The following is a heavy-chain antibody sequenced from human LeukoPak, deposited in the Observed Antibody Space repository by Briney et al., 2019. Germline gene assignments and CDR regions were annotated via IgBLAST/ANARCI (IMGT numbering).Heavy chain of an antibody. J-gene: IGHJ5*02. CDR2: ISSSGSTI. CDR1: GFTFSSYE. CDR3: ARGGSYENWFDP. Sequence: GGSLRLSCAASGFTFSSYEMNWVRQAPGKGLEWVSYISSSGSTIYYADSVKGRFTISRDNAKNSLYLQMNSLRAEDTAVYHCARGGSYENWFDPWGQGTLVTVSS. D-gene: IGHD2-15*01. V-gene: IGHV3-48*03.